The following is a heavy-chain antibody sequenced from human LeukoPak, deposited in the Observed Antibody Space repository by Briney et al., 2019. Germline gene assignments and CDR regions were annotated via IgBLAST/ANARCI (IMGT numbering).Heavy chain of an antibody. CDR1: GFTFSSYS. CDR3: ARDKVGDGYSYGYSWFDP. V-gene: IGHV3-48*01. J-gene: IGHJ5*02. Sequence: GGSLRLSCAASGFTFSSYSMNWVRQAPGKGLEWVSYISSSSSTIYYADSVKGRFTISRDNAKNSLYLQMNSLRAEDTAVYYCARDKVGDGYSYGYSWFDPWGQGTLVTVSS. D-gene: IGHD5-18*01. CDR2: ISSSSSTI.